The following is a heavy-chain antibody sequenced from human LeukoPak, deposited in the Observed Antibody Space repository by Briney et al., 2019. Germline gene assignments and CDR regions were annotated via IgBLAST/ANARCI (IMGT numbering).Heavy chain of an antibody. Sequence: PSETLSLTCTVSGASISSYYWSWIRQPPGKGLEWIGYIYDSGSTNYNPSLKSRVTMSLDTSKNRFSLKLSSVTAADTAVYYCARVCSTTSSCIRYWGQGTLVTVSS. CDR3: ARVCSTTSSCIRY. CDR1: GASISSYY. D-gene: IGHD6-13*01. J-gene: IGHJ4*02. V-gene: IGHV4-59*01. CDR2: IYDSGST.